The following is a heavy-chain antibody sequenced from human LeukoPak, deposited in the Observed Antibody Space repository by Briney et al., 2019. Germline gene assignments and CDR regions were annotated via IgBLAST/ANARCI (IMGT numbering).Heavy chain of an antibody. CDR1: GFTFSSYW. J-gene: IGHJ4*02. D-gene: IGHD6-25*01. CDR3: ATDGYSSARDY. V-gene: IGHV3-7*01. CDR2: TKPDGSEK. Sequence: GGSLRLSCAASGFTFSSYWMSWVRQAPGKGLEWVANTKPDGSEKYYVDSVRGRFTISRDNAKNLLYLQMSNLRAEDTAVYYCATDGYSSARDYWGQGTLVTVSS.